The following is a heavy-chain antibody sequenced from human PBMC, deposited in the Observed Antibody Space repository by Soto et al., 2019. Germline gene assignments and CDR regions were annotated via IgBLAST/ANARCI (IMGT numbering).Heavy chain of an antibody. J-gene: IGHJ6*02. D-gene: IGHD6-13*01. CDR3: AREIAAAVDDYYGMDV. CDR2: IWYDGSNK. CDR1: GFTFSSYG. Sequence: GGSLRLSCAASGFTFSSYGMHWVRQAPGKGLEWVAVIWYDGSNKYYADSVKGRFTISRDNSKNTLYLQMNSLRAEDTAVYYCAREIAAAVDDYYGMDVWGQGTTVTVS. V-gene: IGHV3-33*01.